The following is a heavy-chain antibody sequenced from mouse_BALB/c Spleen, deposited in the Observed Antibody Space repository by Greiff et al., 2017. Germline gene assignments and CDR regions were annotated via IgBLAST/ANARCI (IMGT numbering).Heavy chain of an antibody. D-gene: IGHD1-1*01. CDR2: ISTYYGDA. V-gene: IGHV1S137*01. J-gene: IGHJ1*01. CDR1: GYTFTDYA. Sequence: LVESGAELVRPGVSVKISCKGSGYTFTDYAMHWVKQSHAKSLEWIGVISTYYGDASYNQKFKGKATMTVDKSSSTAYMELARLTSEDSAIYYCARQTTVVGDWYFDVWGAGTTVTVSS. CDR3: ARQTTVVGDWYFDV.